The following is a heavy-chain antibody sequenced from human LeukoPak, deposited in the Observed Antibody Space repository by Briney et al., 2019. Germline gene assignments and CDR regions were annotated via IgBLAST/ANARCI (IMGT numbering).Heavy chain of an antibody. D-gene: IGHD2-15*01. CDR2: ISGSGGST. Sequence: AGGSLRLSCAASGFTFSSYAMSWVRQAPGKGLEWASAISGSGGSTYYADSVKGRFTISRDNSKNTLYLQMNSLRAEDTAVYYCAKDLDIVVVVAAYFDYWGQGTLVTVSS. J-gene: IGHJ4*02. CDR3: AKDLDIVVVVAAYFDY. CDR1: GFTFSSYA. V-gene: IGHV3-23*01.